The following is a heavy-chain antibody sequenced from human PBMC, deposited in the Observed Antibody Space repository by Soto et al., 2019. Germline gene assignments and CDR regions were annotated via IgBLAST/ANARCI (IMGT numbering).Heavy chain of an antibody. J-gene: IGHJ4*02. D-gene: IGHD3-3*01. V-gene: IGHV3-30*18. CDR2: ISYDGSNK. CDR3: AKLGNFWSGRSPSSPFDY. CDR1: GFTFSSYG. Sequence: PGGSLRLSCAASGFTFSSYGMHWVRQAPGKGLEWVAVISYDGSNKYYADSVKGRFTISRDNSKNTLYLQMNSLRAEDTAVYYCAKLGNFWSGRSPSSPFDYWGQGTLVTVSS.